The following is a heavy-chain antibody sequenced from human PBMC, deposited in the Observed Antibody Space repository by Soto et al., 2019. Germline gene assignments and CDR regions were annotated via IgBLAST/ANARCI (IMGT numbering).Heavy chain of an antibody. CDR3: ARGGYYGSGSYPREYYYYYYYMDV. D-gene: IGHD3-10*01. CDR2: INHSGST. J-gene: IGHJ6*03. CDR1: GGSFSGYY. V-gene: IGHV4-34*01. Sequence: SETLSLTCAVYGGSFSGYYWSWIRQPPGKGLEWIGEINHSGSTNYNPSLKSRVTISVDTSKNQFSLKLSSVTAADTAVYYCARGGYYGSGSYPREYYYYYYYMDVWGKGTTVTVSS.